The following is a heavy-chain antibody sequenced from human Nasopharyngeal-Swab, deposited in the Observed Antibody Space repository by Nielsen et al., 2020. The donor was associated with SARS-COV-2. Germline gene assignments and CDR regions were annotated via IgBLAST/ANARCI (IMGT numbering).Heavy chain of an antibody. CDR1: GGSISSHY. J-gene: IGHJ3*02. CDR2: IYYSGTT. CDR3: ARVGGLGNDNKEAFDI. V-gene: IGHV4-59*11. D-gene: IGHD1-1*01. Sequence: GPLRLSCSVSGGSISSHYWSWIRQPPGKGLEWIGYIYYSGTTNYSPSLKSRVTISLDTSKTHFSLKVVSVTAADTAMYYCARVGGLGNDNKEAFDIWGQGIMVTVSS.